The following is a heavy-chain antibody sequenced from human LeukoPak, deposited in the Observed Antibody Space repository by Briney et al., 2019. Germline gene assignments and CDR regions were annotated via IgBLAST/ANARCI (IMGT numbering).Heavy chain of an antibody. J-gene: IGHJ6*03. CDR1: GYSISSGYY. CDR3: ASLSSYYYYMDV. D-gene: IGHD3-16*02. Sequence: PSETLSLTCTVSGYSISSGYYWGWIRQPPGKGLEWIGSIYHSGSTYYNPSLKSRVTISVDTSKNQFSLKLSSVTAADTAVYYGASLSSYYYYMDVWGKGTTVTVSS. CDR2: IYHSGST. V-gene: IGHV4-38-2*02.